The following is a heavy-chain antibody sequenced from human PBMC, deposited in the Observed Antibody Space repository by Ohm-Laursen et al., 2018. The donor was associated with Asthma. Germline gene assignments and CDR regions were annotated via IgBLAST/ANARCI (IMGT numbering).Heavy chain of an antibody. Sequence: TLSLTCAIYGGSFSGYYWSWIRQPPGKGLEWIGEINHSGSTNYNPSLKSRVTISVDTSKNQFSLKLSSVTAEDTAVYYCARTHGYSSGWEPYFDYWGQGTLVTVSS. CDR1: GGSFSGYY. J-gene: IGHJ4*02. D-gene: IGHD6-19*01. CDR2: INHSGST. V-gene: IGHV4-34*01. CDR3: ARTHGYSSGWEPYFDY.